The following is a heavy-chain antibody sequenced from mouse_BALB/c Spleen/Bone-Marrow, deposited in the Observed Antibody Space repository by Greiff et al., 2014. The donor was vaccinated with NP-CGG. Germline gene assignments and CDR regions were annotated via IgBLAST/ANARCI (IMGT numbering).Heavy chain of an antibody. D-gene: IGHD2-3*01. Sequence: VQLQQPGPELVKPGASMKISCKASGYSFTGYTMNWVKQNHGEHLEWIGLINPYNGGTNYTQKFKGKATLTVDKSSSTAYMELLSLTSEDSAVYYCARDGYYEGVFAYWGQGTLVTVSA. CDR1: GYSFTGYT. J-gene: IGHJ3*01. CDR2: INPYNGGT. CDR3: ARDGYYEGVFAY. V-gene: IGHV1-18*01.